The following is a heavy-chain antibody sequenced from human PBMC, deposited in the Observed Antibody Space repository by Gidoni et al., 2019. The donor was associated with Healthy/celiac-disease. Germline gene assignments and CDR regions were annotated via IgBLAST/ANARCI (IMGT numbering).Heavy chain of an antibody. CDR1: GGTFSSYA. CDR3: AREVYEVCGSCRFGWFDP. J-gene: IGHJ5*02. V-gene: IGHV1-69*04. CDR2: IIPILGIA. D-gene: IGHD2-15*01. Sequence: QVELVQSGAEVKKPGCSVKVSCKAYGGTFSSYAISWVRQAPGQGLEWMGRIIPILGIANYAQKFLGRVTITADKSTSTAYMELSSLRSEDTAVYYCAREVYEVCGSCRFGWFDPWGQGTLVTVSS.